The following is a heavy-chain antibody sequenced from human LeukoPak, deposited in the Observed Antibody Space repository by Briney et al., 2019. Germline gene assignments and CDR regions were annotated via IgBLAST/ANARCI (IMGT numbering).Heavy chain of an antibody. D-gene: IGHD2-2*01. Sequence: PGGSLRLSCAASGFTFSSYWMSWVRQAPGKGLEWVANIKQDGSEKNHVDSVKGRFTISRDNAKNSLYLQMDSLRVEDTAVYYCARNFIVGYCSSASCYNYYFDYWGQGTLVTVSS. CDR1: GFTFSSYW. CDR3: ARNFIVGYCSSASCYNYYFDY. CDR2: IKQDGSEK. J-gene: IGHJ4*02. V-gene: IGHV3-7*04.